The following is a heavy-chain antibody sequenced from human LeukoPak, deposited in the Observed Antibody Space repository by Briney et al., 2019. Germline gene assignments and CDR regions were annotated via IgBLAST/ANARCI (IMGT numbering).Heavy chain of an antibody. CDR3: ARDLGTMVVVVLFHS. V-gene: IGHV3-21*01. CDR2: IDRSSDYT. CDR1: GFILSDYS. D-gene: IGHD3-22*01. Sequence: KTGGSLRLSCAASGFILSDYSMNWVRQAPGKGLEWVSSIDRSSDYTYYADSVKGRFTISRDNAKNSLYLQMNSLRAEDTAVYYCARDLGTMVVVVLFHSWGQGTLVTVSS. J-gene: IGHJ4*02.